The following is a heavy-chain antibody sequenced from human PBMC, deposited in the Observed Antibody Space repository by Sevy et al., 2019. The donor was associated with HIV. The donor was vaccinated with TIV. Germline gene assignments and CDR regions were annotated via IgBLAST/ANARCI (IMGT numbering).Heavy chain of an antibody. Sequence: GGSLRLSCATSGFTFNVYTMNWVRQAPGKGLEWVSSISSTFDENYADSLKGRFTISRDNAKNSLYLQMNSLRADDTAVYYCVQEIGAKTDVWGQGTTVTVSS. J-gene: IGHJ6*02. CDR2: ISSTFDE. D-gene: IGHD2-21*02. CDR1: GFTFNVYT. CDR3: VQEIGAKTDV. V-gene: IGHV3-21*01.